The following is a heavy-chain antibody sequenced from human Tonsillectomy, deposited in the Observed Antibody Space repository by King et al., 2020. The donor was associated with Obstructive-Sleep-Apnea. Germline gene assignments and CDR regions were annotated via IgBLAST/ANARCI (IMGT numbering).Heavy chain of an antibody. CDR2: IHHSGPT. CDR1: GGSISSSNW. D-gene: IGHD6-6*01. V-gene: IGHV4-4*02. CDR3: ARMRGWDAEEAARPAFDY. Sequence: LQLQESGPGLVKPSGTLSLTCAVSGGSISSSNWWTWVRQPPGTGLEWIGEIHHSGPTNYNPSLKSRVTMSLDKTKNQFSLKLSSVTAADTAVYYCARMRGWDAEEAARPAFDYWGQGTLVTVSS. J-gene: IGHJ4*02.